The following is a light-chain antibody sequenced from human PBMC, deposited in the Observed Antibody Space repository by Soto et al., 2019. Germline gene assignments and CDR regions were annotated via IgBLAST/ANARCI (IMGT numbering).Light chain of an antibody. CDR2: EVS. Sequence: QSVLTQPPSASGSPGQSVTISCTGTSSDVGGYNYVSWYQQHPGKAPKLMIYEVSMRPSGVPDRFSGSKSGNTASLTVSGLQAEDEADYYCSSYAGSNNRVFGGGTKLTVL. CDR3: SSYAGSNNRV. V-gene: IGLV2-8*01. J-gene: IGLJ3*02. CDR1: SSDVGGYNY.